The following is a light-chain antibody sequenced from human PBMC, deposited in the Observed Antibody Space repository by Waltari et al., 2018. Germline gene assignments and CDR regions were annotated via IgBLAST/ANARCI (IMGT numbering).Light chain of an antibody. CDR3: QAWDSITSHVV. CDR1: KLGDLY. Sequence: SYELTQPPSVSVSPGQTASITCSGDKLGDLYACWYQQKPGQSPVLVIYQDPRRPSGIPVRFSGSNSGNTATLTISGTQAMDEADYYCQAWDSITSHVVFGGGTKLTIL. V-gene: IGLV3-1*01. J-gene: IGLJ2*01. CDR2: QDP.